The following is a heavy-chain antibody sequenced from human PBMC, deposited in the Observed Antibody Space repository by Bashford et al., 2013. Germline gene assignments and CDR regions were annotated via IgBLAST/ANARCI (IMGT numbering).Heavy chain of an antibody. CDR2: IKEDGSEK. V-gene: IGHV3-7*01. CDR3: ATSIAAAGTN. D-gene: IGHD6-13*01. CDR1: GFTFSRCW. Sequence: GGSLRLSCAASGFTFSRCWMTWVRQAPGKGLEWLANIKEDGSEKYYVDSVKGRFSISRDNAKSSLYLQMKSLRADDTAVYYCATSIAAAGTNWGQGTLVTVSS. J-gene: IGHJ4*02.